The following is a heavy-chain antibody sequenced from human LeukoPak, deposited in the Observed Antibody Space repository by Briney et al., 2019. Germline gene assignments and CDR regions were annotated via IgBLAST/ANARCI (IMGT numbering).Heavy chain of an antibody. CDR2: ISWDGGST. CDR3: AKDIRPFRPIAYYYDSSGYLFDY. CDR1: GFTFDDYT. J-gene: IGHJ4*02. Sequence: GGSLRLSCAASGFTFDDYTMHWVRQAPGKGLEWVSLISWDGGSTYYADSVKGRFTISRDNSKNSLYLQMNSLRTEDTALYYCAKDIRPFRPIAYYYDSSGYLFDYWGQGILVTVSS. D-gene: IGHD3-22*01. V-gene: IGHV3-43*01.